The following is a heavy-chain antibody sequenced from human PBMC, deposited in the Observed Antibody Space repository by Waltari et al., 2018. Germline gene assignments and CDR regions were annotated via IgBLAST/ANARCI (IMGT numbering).Heavy chain of an antibody. CDR2: VRGDGRR. V-gene: IGHV4-4*02. J-gene: IGHJ4*02. CDR1: GDSMRSSDC. CDR3: ARDRGRGIYLDS. Sequence: QLQLQESGPGLVKPSGTLSLTCTVSGDSMRSSDCWSWVRQPPGKGLEWIGQVRGDGRRNYHPSFASRVTVSLDTSNNQFTLKVTSATAADTAVYYCARDRGRGIYLDSWGPGTLGTVSP. D-gene: IGHD2-15*01.